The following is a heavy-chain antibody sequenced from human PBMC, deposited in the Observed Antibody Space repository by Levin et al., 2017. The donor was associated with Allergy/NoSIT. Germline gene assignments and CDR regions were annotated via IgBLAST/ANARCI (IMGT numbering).Heavy chain of an antibody. Sequence: SVKVSCKASGGTVNNYAFSWVRQAPGQGLEWMGGIIPMFATTNYAQKFQGRVTISADESTTIAYMELSSLRSEDTAVYYCAVAKNWTYHPTKYYYYGMDVWGQGTTVTVSS. V-gene: IGHV1-69*13. J-gene: IGHJ6*02. CDR2: IIPMFATT. CDR3: AVAKNWTYHPTKYYYYGMDV. D-gene: IGHD1-7*01. CDR1: GGTVNNYA.